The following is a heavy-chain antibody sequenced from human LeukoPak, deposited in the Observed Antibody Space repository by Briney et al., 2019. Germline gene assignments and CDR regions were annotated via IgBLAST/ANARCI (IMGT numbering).Heavy chain of an antibody. J-gene: IGHJ2*01. CDR2: IYYSGST. Sequence: RPSETLSLTCTVSGGSISSYYWSWIRQPPGKGLEWIGYIYYSGSTNYNPSLKSRVTISVDTSKNQFSLKLSSVTAADTAVYYCAAAYSSGWFDWYFDLWGRGTLVTASS. CDR3: AAAYSSGWFDWYFDL. V-gene: IGHV4-59*01. CDR1: GGSISSYY. D-gene: IGHD6-19*01.